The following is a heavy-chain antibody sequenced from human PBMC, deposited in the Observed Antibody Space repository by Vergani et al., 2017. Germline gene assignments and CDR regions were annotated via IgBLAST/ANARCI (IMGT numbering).Heavy chain of an antibody. Sequence: VQLVESGGGLVQPGGSLRLSCSASGFTFSSYAMHWVRQAPGKGLEWVAVISYDGSNKYYADSVKGRFTISRDNSKNTLYLQMNSLRVEDTAVYYCARDRSLDYWGQGTLVTVSS. V-gene: IGHV3-30*04. CDR1: GFTFSSYA. J-gene: IGHJ4*02. CDR3: ARDRSLDY. CDR2: ISYDGSNK.